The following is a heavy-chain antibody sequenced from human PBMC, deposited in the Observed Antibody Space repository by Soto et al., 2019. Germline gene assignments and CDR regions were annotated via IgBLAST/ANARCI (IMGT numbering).Heavy chain of an antibody. CDR2: IYYSGST. CDR1: GGSISSSSYY. D-gene: IGHD3-10*01. V-gene: IGHV4-39*01. CDR3: AQDLLGSGMVYYGMDV. J-gene: IGHJ6*02. Sequence: SQPLSLTCTVSGGSISSSSYYCGRIRQPPGKGLEWIGSIYYSGSTYYNPSLKSRVTISVDTSKNQFSLKLSSVTAADTAVYYCAQDLLGSGMVYYGMDVWGQGTTVTVSS.